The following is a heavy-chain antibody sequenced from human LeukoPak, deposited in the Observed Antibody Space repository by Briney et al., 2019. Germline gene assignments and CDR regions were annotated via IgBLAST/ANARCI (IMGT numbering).Heavy chain of an antibody. V-gene: IGHV4-59*01. Sequence: SETLSLTCTASGGFISSYYWSWIRQPPGKGLEWIGYIYYSGSTNYNPSLKSRVTISVDTSKNQFSLKLSSVTAADTAVYYCARPMIAGNYYGMDVWGQGTTVTVSS. CDR3: ARPMIAGNYYGMDV. J-gene: IGHJ6*02. D-gene: IGHD3-22*01. CDR2: IYYSGST. CDR1: GGFISSYY.